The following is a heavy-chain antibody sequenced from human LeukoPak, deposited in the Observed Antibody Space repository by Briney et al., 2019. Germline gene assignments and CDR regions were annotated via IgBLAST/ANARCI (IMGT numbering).Heavy chain of an antibody. D-gene: IGHD5-24*01. Sequence: GGSLRLSCAASGFTFSSYSMNWVRQAPGKGLEWVSSISSSSSYIYYADSVKGRFTISSDNAKNSLYLQMNSLRAEDTAVYYCARGSLHGYNGPDYWGQGTLVTVSS. CDR1: GFTFSSYS. CDR3: ARGSLHGYNGPDY. CDR2: ISSSSSYI. J-gene: IGHJ4*02. V-gene: IGHV3-21*01.